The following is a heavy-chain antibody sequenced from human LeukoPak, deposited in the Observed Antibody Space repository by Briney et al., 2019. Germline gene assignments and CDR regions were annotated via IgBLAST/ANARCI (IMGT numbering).Heavy chain of an antibody. J-gene: IGHJ4*02. Sequence: ASVKVSCKASGGTFSSYAISWVRQAPGQGLEWMGGIIPIFGTANYAQRSQGRVTITADESTSTAYMELSSLRSEDTAVYYCARDRQPWGRDGYKTGVDYWGQGTLVTVSS. D-gene: IGHD5-24*01. V-gene: IGHV1-69*01. CDR2: IIPIFGTA. CDR1: GGTFSSYA. CDR3: ARDRQPWGRDGYKTGVDY.